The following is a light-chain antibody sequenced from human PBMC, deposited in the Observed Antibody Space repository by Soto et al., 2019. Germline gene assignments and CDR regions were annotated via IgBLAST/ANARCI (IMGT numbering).Light chain of an antibody. CDR2: EVS. V-gene: IGLV2-8*01. J-gene: IGLJ2*01. CDR1: SSDVGGYNY. Sequence: QSALTQPPSASGSPGQSVTIACTGTSSDVGGYNYVSWYQQHPGKAPKLMIYEVSKRPSGVPDRFFGSKSGNTASLTVSGLQAEDDADYYCSSYAGNYNLLFGEGTKVTVL. CDR3: SSYAGNYNLL.